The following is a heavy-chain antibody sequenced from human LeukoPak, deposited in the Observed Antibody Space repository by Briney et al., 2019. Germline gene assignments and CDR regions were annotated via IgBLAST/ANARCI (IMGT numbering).Heavy chain of an antibody. CDR3: TRWGVPPPL. J-gene: IGHJ4*02. V-gene: IGHV3-30-3*01. CDR1: GFTFSSYA. Sequence: GGSLRLSCAASGFTFSSYAMHWVRQAPGKGLEWVAVISYDGSNKYYADSVKGRFTISRDNSKNTLYLQMNSLRAEDTAVYYCTRWGVPPPLWGQGTLVTVSS. CDR2: ISYDGSNK. D-gene: IGHD3-16*01.